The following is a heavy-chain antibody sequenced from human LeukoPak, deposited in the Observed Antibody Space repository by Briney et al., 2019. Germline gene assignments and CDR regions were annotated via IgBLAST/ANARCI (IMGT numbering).Heavy chain of an antibody. D-gene: IGHD2-2*01. V-gene: IGHV4-34*01. CDR2: INHSGST. CDR3: ARIIGVVVPAAPYYYYYMDV. Sequence: PSETLSLTCAVYGGSFSGYYWSWIRQPPGKGLEWIGEINHSGSTNYNPSLKSRVTISVDTSKNQFSLKLSSVTAADTAVYYCARIIGVVVPAAPYYYYYMDVWGKGTTVTVSS. J-gene: IGHJ6*03. CDR1: GGSFSGYY.